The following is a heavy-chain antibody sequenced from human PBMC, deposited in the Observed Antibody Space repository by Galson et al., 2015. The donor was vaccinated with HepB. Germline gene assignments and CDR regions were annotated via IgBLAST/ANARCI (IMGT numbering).Heavy chain of an antibody. CDR2: INPNSGGT. J-gene: IGHJ6*03. CDR1: GYTFSGYY. V-gene: IGHV1-2*02. Sequence: SVKVSCKASGYTFSGYYMHWVRQAPGQGLEWMGWINPNSGGTHYAQKFQGRVTMTRDTSISTAFMELSSLRSDDTAVYYCARDHDYGGDQLYYYYYMDVWGKGTTVTVSS. D-gene: IGHD4-23*01. CDR3: ARDHDYGGDQLYYYYYMDV.